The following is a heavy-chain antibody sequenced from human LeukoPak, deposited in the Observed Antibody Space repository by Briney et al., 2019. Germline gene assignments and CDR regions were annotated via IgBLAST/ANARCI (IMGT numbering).Heavy chain of an antibody. CDR2: IGISSGNT. J-gene: IGHJ4*02. CDR1: GFTFSNAW. D-gene: IGHD1-1*01. V-gene: IGHV3-11*06. CDR3: ARDHNYAFDN. Sequence: GGSLRLSCAASGFTFSNAWMSWVRQAPGKGLGWISYIGISSGNTKYADSVKGRFTISADNARNSLYLQMNSLRVEDTAVYYCARDHNYAFDNWGQGTLVSVSS.